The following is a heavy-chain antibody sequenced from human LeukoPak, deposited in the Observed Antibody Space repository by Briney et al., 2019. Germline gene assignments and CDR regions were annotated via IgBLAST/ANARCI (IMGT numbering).Heavy chain of an antibody. Sequence: GESLKISCKGSGYSFTSYWISWGRQVPGKGLEWMGRIDPSGSYTNYSPSFQGHVTISADKSIHTAYLQWNSLKASDTAMYYCARHPPAVAGTSWWFDPWGQGTLVTVSS. CDR3: ARHPPAVAGTSWWFDP. CDR1: GYSFTSYW. CDR2: IDPSGSYT. V-gene: IGHV5-10-1*01. D-gene: IGHD6-19*01. J-gene: IGHJ5*02.